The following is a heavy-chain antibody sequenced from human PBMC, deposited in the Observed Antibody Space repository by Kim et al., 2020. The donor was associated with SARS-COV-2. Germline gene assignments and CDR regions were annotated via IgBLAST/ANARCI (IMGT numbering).Heavy chain of an antibody. D-gene: IGHD3-10*01. CDR3: ARERPSCEDGSIWDS. V-gene: IGHV3-23*01. Sequence: GGSLRLSCVASQFTFNTYWMRWVRRAPGKGLEWVSHINPSGRTTNYAASVKGRFTISRDNSKNTLYLHLHSLRVEDTAIYHCARERPSCEDGSIWDSWG. J-gene: IGHJ5*01. CDR1: QFTFNTYW. CDR2: INPSGRTT.